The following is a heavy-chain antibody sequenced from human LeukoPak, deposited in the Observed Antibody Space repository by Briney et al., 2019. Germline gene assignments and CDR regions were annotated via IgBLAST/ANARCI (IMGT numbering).Heavy chain of an antibody. D-gene: IGHD3-16*02. V-gene: IGHV4-39*01. CDR3: ARHRYDYVWGSYRDWGGSLNWFDP. Sequence: GSLRLSCAASGFTFSSYWMSWVRQPPGKGLEWIGSIYYSGSTYYNQSPKSRVTISVDTSKNQFSLKLSSVTAADTAVYYCARHRYDYVWGSYRDWGGSLNWFDPWGQGTLVTVSS. CDR2: IYYSGST. CDR1: GFTFSSYW. J-gene: IGHJ5*02.